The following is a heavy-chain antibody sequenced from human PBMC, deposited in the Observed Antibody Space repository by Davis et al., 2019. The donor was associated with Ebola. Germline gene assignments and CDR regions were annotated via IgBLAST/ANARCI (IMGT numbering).Heavy chain of an antibody. J-gene: IGHJ4*02. CDR3: AKEKGSSWYWGIRY. V-gene: IGHV3-23*01. D-gene: IGHD6-13*01. Sequence: GGSLRLSCAASGFTFSSYAMSWVRQAPGKGLEWVSAISGSGGSTYYADSLKGRFTISRDNSKNTLYLQMNSLRAEDTAVYYCAKEKGSSWYWGIRYWGQGTLVTVSS. CDR1: GFTFSSYA. CDR2: ISGSGGST.